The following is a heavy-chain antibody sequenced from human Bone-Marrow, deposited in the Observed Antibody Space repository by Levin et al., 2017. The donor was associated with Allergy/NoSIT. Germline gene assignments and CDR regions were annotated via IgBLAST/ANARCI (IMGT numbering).Heavy chain of an antibody. CDR3: ARDQFRRATIGARWFDP. CDR1: AFTFSNSW. V-gene: IGHV3-7*01. Sequence: GGSLRLSCAASAFTFSNSWMSWVRQAPGKGLEWVANIKEDGSEKYYVDSVKGRFTISRDNAKNSLYVQMNSLRAEDTAVYYCARDQFRRATIGARWFDPWGQGTLVTVSS. CDR2: IKEDGSEK. J-gene: IGHJ5*02. D-gene: IGHD5-24*01.